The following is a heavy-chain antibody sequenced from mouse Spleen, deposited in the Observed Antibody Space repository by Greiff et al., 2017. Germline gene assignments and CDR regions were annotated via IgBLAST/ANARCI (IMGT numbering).Heavy chain of an antibody. CDR2: IWSGGST. D-gene: IGHD2-1*01. V-gene: IGHV2-2*02. CDR3: ARNYGNYVAWFAY. CDR1: GFSLTSYG. Sequence: VQRVESGPGLVQPSQSLSITCTVSGFSLTSYGVHWVRQSPGKGLEWLGVIWSGGSTDYNAAFISRLSISKDNSKSQVFFKMNSLQANDTAIYYCARNYGNYVAWFAYWGQGTLVTVSA. J-gene: IGHJ3*01.